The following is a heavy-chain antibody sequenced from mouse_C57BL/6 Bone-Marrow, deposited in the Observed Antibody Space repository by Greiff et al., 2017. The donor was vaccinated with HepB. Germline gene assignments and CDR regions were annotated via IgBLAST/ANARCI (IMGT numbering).Heavy chain of an antibody. CDR2: ISSGGSYT. J-gene: IGHJ2*01. Sequence: EVKLVESGGDLVKPGGSLKLSCAASGFTFSSYGMSWVRQTPDKRLEWVATISSGGSYTYYPDSVKGRFTISRDNAKNTLYLQMSSLKSEDTAMYYCARQEGKGDYWGQGTTLTVSS. CDR3: ARQEGKGDY. CDR1: GFTFSSYG. V-gene: IGHV5-6*01.